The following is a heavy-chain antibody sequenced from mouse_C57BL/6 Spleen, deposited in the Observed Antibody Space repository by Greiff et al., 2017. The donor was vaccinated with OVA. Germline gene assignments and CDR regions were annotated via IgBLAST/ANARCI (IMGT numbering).Heavy chain of an antibody. V-gene: IGHV1-15*01. CDR3: TREVTTTGYFDV. J-gene: IGHJ1*03. Sequence: QVQLQQSGAELVRPGASVTLSCKASGYTFTDYEMHWVKQTPVHGLEWIGAIDPETGGTAYNQKFKGKAILTADKSSSTAYMELRSLTSEDSAVYYCTREVTTTGYFDVCGTGTTVTVAS. CDR1: GYTFTDYE. D-gene: IGHD2-3*01. CDR2: IDPETGGT.